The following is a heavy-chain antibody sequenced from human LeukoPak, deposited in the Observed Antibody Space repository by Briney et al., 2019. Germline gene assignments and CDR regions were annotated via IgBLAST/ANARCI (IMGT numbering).Heavy chain of an antibody. D-gene: IGHD2-15*01. CDR2: INHSGST. J-gene: IGHJ4*02. CDR3: ARGVGYCSGGSCLPNNY. V-gene: IGHV4-34*01. CDR1: GGSFSGYY. Sequence: PSETLSLTCAVYGGSFSGYYWSWIGQPPGKGLEWIGEINHSGSTNYNPSLKSRVTISVDTSKNQFSLKLSSVTAADTAVYYCARGVGYCSGGSCLPNNYWGQGTLVTVSS.